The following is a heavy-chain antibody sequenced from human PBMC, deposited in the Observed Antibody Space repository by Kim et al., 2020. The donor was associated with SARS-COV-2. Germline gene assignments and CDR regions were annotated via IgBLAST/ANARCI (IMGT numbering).Heavy chain of an antibody. CDR1: GGSFSGYY. CDR3: ARAVSYDYVWGSYRKDYYFDY. V-gene: IGHV4-34*01. J-gene: IGHJ4*02. CDR2: INHSGST. D-gene: IGHD3-16*02. Sequence: SETLSLTCAVYGGSFSGYYWSWIRQPPGKGLEWIGEINHSGSTNYNPSLKSRVTISVDTSKNQFSLKLSSVTAADTAVYYCARAVSYDYVWGSYRKDYYFDYWGQGTLVTVSS.